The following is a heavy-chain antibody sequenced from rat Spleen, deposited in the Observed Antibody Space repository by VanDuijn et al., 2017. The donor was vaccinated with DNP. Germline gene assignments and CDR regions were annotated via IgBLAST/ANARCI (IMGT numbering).Heavy chain of an antibody. Sequence: EVQLVESGGDLVQPGRSLKVSCVVSGFTFNNYWMTWIRQVPTKGLEWVASISTSGGVSYYRDSVKGRFTISRDNSENTLYLQMNSLRSEDTATYYCASRAPGDYFYGGYFDYWGQGVMVTVTS. J-gene: IGHJ2*01. CDR3: ASRAPGDYFYGGYFDY. CDR1: GFTFNNYW. V-gene: IGHV5-31*01. D-gene: IGHD1-6*01. CDR2: ISTSGGVS.